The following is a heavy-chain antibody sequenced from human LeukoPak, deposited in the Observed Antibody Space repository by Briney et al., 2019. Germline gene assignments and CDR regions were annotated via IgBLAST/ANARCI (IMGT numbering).Heavy chain of an antibody. D-gene: IGHD1-1*01. V-gene: IGHV4-59*01. CDR3: ARGGGTRYDYYGMDV. Sequence: KPSETLSLTCTVSGGSISSYYWSWIRQPPGKGLEWIGYIYYSGSTNYNPSLKSRVTISVDTSKNQFSLRLSSVTAADTAVYYCARGGGTRYDYYGMDVWGQGTTVTVSS. CDR2: IYYSGST. J-gene: IGHJ6*02. CDR1: GGSISSYY.